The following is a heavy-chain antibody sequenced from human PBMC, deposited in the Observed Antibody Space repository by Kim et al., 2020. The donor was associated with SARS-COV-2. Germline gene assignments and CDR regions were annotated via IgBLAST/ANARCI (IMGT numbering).Heavy chain of an antibody. Sequence: GGSLRLSCAASGFTFGDYAMHWVRQAPGKGLEWVSGISWNSGSIGYADSVKGRFTISRDNAKNSLYLQMNSLRAEDTALYYCAKETHRVYSGFLEWLSNSGPFDYWGQGTLVTVSS. J-gene: IGHJ4*02. CDR3: AKETHRVYSGFLEWLSNSGPFDY. CDR1: GFTFGDYA. V-gene: IGHV3-9*01. D-gene: IGHD3-3*01. CDR2: ISWNSGSI.